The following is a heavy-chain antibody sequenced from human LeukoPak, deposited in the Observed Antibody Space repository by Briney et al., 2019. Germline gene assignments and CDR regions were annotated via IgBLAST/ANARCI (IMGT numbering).Heavy chain of an antibody. D-gene: IGHD3-22*01. CDR3: ARGDVGYYDST. J-gene: IGHJ4*02. Sequence: PSETLSLTCTVSGGSISSYYWSWIRQPPGKGLEWIGYIYYSGSTNYNPSLKSRVTISVDTSKNQFSLKPSSVTAADTAVYYCARGDVGYYDSTWGQGTLVTVSS. CDR2: IYYSGST. CDR1: GGSISSYY. V-gene: IGHV4-59*01.